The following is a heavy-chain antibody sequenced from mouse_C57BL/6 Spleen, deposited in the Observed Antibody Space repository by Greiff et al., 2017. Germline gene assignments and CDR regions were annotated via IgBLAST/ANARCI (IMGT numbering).Heavy chain of an antibody. D-gene: IGHD2-1*01. V-gene: IGHV5-17*01. CDR3: AKSYGNFLYYFDY. CDR2: ISSGSSTI. J-gene: IGHJ2*01. Sequence: EVKLQESGGGLVKPGGSLKLSCTASGFTFRDYGMHWVRQAPEKGLAWVAYISSGSSTIYYADTVKCRFTLSRDNAKITLFLQLTSLRSEDTAMYYCAKSYGNFLYYFDYWGQGTTRTVSS. CDR1: GFTFRDYG.